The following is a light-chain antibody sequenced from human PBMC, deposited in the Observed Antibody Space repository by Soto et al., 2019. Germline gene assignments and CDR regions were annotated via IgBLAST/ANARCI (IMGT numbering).Light chain of an antibody. J-gene: IGKJ5*01. Sequence: EIVLTQSPATLSLSPGERATRSCRASQSVSSYLAWYQQKPGQAPRLLIYDASNRAPGIPARFSGSGSGTDFTLTISSLEPEDFAVYYCQQRSNWPATFGQGTRLEIK. V-gene: IGKV3-11*01. CDR1: QSVSSY. CDR2: DAS. CDR3: QQRSNWPAT.